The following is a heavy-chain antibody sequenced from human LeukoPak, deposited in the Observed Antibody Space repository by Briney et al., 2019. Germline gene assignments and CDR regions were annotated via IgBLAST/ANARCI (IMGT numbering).Heavy chain of an antibody. V-gene: IGHV3-9*01. D-gene: IGHD6-13*01. CDR2: ISWNSGSI. CDR1: GFTFDDYA. CDR3: ARGVRGIYSSSWYPAFDI. J-gene: IGHJ3*02. Sequence: PGGSLRLSCAASGFTFDDYAMHWVRQAPGKGLEWVSGISWNSGSIGYADSVKGRFTISRDNAKNSLYLQMNSLRAEDTAVYYCARGVRGIYSSSWYPAFDIWGQGIMVTVSS.